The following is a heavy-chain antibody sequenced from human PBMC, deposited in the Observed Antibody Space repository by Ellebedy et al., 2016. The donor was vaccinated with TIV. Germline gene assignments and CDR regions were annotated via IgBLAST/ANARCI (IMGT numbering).Heavy chain of an antibody. CDR1: GFTFSSYA. Sequence: GESLKISCSASGFTFSSYAMHWVRQALGKGLEYISAIVSNGDSTYYANSVKGRFTISRDNSKNTLYLQMSSLRPEDTDVYYCVKAWGDWGQGTLVTVSS. J-gene: IGHJ4*02. CDR2: IVSNGDST. D-gene: IGHD3-16*01. CDR3: VKAWGD. V-gene: IGHV3-64D*06.